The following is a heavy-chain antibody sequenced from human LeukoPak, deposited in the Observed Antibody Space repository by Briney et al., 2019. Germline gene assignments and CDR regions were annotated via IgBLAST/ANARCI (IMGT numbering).Heavy chain of an antibody. CDR2: IIPIFGTA. V-gene: IGHV1-69*13. CDR1: GGTFSSYA. Sequence: SVKVSCKASGGTFSSYAISWVRQAPGQGLEWMGGIIPIFGTANYAQKFQGRVTITADESTSTAYMELSSLRSEDTAVYYCARDYCSSTSCYTSGGPYYMDVWGKGTTVTVSS. D-gene: IGHD2-2*02. CDR3: ARDYCSSTSCYTSGGPYYMDV. J-gene: IGHJ6*03.